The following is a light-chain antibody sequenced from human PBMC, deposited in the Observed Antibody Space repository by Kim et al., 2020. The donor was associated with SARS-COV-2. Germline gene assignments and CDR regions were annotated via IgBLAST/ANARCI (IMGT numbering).Light chain of an antibody. J-gene: IGKJ1*01. CDR2: GAS. CDR1: QSVTNYY. CDR3: QHYGSSLWT. Sequence: EVVLTQSPGTLSLSPGERATLSCRASQSVTNYYLGWYQQKPGQAPRLLIYGASTRATGIPDRFSGSGSGTDFTLTISRLESEDFAVYYCQHYGSSLWTFGQGTKVDIK. V-gene: IGKV3-20*01.